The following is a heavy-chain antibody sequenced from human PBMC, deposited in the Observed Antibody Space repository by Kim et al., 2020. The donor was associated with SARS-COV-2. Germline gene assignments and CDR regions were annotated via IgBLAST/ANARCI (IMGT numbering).Heavy chain of an antibody. D-gene: IGHD3-16*01. CDR3: ARASLGGTFDP. Sequence: TNYSPSLRSRATISVDTSKSRFALKLSSVAAAATAVYYGARASLGGTFDPWGQGALVTVSS. V-gene: IGHV4-34*01. CDR2: T. J-gene: IGHJ5*02.